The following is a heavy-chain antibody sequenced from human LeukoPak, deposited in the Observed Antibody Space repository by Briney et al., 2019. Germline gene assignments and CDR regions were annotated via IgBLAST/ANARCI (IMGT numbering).Heavy chain of an antibody. CDR2: IKKDVNEN. V-gene: IGHV3-7*01. Sequence: QAGGSLRLSCAASGFTFSTHWMTWIRQAPGKGLEWVASIKKDVNENYYVDSVKGRFTISRDNAKNSLYLLMNSLRVEDTAVYYCAKDRFSSSGYPPDALDVWGQGTLVTVSS. CDR3: AKDRFSSSGYPPDALDV. J-gene: IGHJ3*01. D-gene: IGHD6-19*01. CDR1: GFTFSTHW.